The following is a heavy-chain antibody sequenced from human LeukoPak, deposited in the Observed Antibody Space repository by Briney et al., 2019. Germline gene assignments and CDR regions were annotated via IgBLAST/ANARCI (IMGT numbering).Heavy chain of an antibody. J-gene: IGHJ4*02. CDR2: ISGSNSYI. CDR1: GFTFSSYT. V-gene: IGHV3-21*01. CDR3: ARSDTAMAGDY. Sequence: GGSLRLSCAASGFTFSSYTMHWIRQAPGKGLEWVSSISGSNSYIFYADSVKGRFTISRDNAKNSLYLQMNSLRAEDTAVYYCARSDTAMAGDYWGQGTLVTVSS. D-gene: IGHD5-18*01.